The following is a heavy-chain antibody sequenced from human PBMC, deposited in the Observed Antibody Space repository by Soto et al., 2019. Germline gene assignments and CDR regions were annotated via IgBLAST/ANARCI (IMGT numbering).Heavy chain of an antibody. CDR2: IIPIFGTA. CDR3: ARDAGHDYGGNSGWVDP. CDR1: GGTFSSYA. Sequence: QVQLVQSGAEVKKPGSSVKVSCKASGGTFSSYAISWVRQAPGQGLEWMGGIIPIFGTANYAQKFQGRVTITADESTSTAYMELSSLRSEDTAVYYCARDAGHDYGGNSGWVDPWGQGTLVTVSS. V-gene: IGHV1-69*01. D-gene: IGHD4-17*01. J-gene: IGHJ5*02.